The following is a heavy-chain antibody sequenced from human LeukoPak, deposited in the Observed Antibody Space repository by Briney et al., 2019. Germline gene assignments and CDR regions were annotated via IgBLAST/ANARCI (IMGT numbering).Heavy chain of an antibody. V-gene: IGHV1-18*01. CDR1: GCTFTSYH. J-gene: IGHJ1*01. CDR2: ISAYNGNT. CDR3: ARGDQTFQF. Sequence: ASVKVSCKASGCTFTSYHSSWVRQAPGQGLEWMGWISAYNGNTDYAQKFQGRVTMTTDTSTTTAYMVLRSLRSDDTAVYYCARGDQTFQFWGQGTLVTVSS.